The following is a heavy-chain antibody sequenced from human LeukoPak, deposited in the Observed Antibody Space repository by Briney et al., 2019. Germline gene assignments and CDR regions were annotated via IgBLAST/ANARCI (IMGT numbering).Heavy chain of an antibody. CDR2: ISSSSSYI. Sequence: GALRLSCAASGFTFSSYSMNWVRQAPGKGLEWVSSISSSSSYIYYADSVKGRFTISRDNTKDTLYLQVNSLRAEDTAVYYCAITVDCRATTDCYSYFHHWGQGTLVTVSS. CDR3: AITVDCRATTDCYSYFHH. J-gene: IGHJ1*01. V-gene: IGHV3-21*01. D-gene: IGHD2-21*02. CDR1: GFTFSSYS.